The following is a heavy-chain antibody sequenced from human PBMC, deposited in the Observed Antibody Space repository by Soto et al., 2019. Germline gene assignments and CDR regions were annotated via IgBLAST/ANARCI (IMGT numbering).Heavy chain of an antibody. D-gene: IGHD2-21*02. Sequence: QVQLQESGPGLVKPSETLSLTCTVSGGSINSYYWSWIRQPPGKGLEWIGYIHYSGSTKYNPSLRSRVTISVDTSKNQFSLKLSSVTAADTAVYYCARAYCGGDCYAFDSWGQGTMVTVSS. CDR3: ARAYCGGDCYAFDS. V-gene: IGHV4-59*01. CDR2: IHYSGST. CDR1: GGSINSYY. J-gene: IGHJ3*02.